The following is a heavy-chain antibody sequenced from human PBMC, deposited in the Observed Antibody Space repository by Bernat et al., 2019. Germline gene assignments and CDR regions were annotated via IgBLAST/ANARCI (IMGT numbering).Heavy chain of an antibody. CDR3: ARDDGGIAAAGPDY. V-gene: IGHV3-48*02. CDR2: ISSSSSTI. D-gene: IGHD6-13*01. J-gene: IGHJ4*02. CDR1: GFTFSSYS. Sequence: EVQLVESGGGLVQPGGSLRLSCAASGFTFSSYSMNWVRQAPGKGLEWVSYISSSSSTIDYADSVKGRCTISRDNAKNSLYLQMSSLRDEDTAVYYCARDDGGIAAAGPDYWDQGTLVTVSS.